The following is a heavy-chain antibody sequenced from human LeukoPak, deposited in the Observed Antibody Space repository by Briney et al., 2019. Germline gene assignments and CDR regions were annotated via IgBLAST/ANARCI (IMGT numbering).Heavy chain of an antibody. J-gene: IGHJ4*02. CDR3: ARSRDAYLLDY. CDR2: ISHSGSI. CDR1: GGSISVYY. V-gene: IGHV4-59*01. D-gene: IGHD5-24*01. Sequence: SETLSLTCTVSGGSISVYYWSWVRQPPGKGLEWIGYISHSGSINYNPSLQSRVTISIDTSNNQFSLNVRSATAADTAAYYCARSRDAYLLDYWGQGTLVTVS.